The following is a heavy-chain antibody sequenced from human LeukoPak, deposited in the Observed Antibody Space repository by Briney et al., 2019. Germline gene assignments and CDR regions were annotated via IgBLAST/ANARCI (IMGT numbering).Heavy chain of an antibody. V-gene: IGHV3-21*01. D-gene: IGHD3-10*01. CDR2: ISSSSSYI. Sequence: GGSLRLSCAASGFTFSDYSMNWVRQAPGKGLEWVSSISSSSSYIYYADSVKGRFTISRDNSKNTLYLQMNSLRAEDTAVYYCARDRGYYGSGSSPYGMDVWGQGTTVTVSS. J-gene: IGHJ6*02. CDR1: GFTFSDYS. CDR3: ARDRGYYGSGSSPYGMDV.